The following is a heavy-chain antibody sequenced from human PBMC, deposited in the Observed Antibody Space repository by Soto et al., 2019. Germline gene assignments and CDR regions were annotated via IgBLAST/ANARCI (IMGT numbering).Heavy chain of an antibody. V-gene: IGHV3-30-3*01. CDR1: GFTFSSYA. CDR2: ISYDGSNK. J-gene: IGHJ5*02. D-gene: IGHD3-22*01. Sequence: GGSLRLSCAASGFTFSSYAMHWVRQAPGKGLEWVAVISYDGSNKYYADSVKGRFTISSDNSKNTLYLQMNSLRAEDTAVYYCARGIVVVITPGGWFDPWGQGTLVTVSS. CDR3: ARGIVVVITPGGWFDP.